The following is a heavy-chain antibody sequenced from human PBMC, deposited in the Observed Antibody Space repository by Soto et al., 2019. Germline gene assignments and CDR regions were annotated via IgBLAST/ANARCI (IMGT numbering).Heavy chain of an antibody. Sequence: EVQLVESGGGLVQPGGSLKLSCAASGFTFSGSAMHWVREASGKGREWVGRIRSKANNYATAYGASEKGRFTISRDDSKNTAYLQMNSLKTEDTAVYYCSRQASDFWSGKPQYYMDVWGKGTTVTVSS. CDR1: GFTFSGSA. V-gene: IGHV3-73*01. D-gene: IGHD3-3*01. CDR2: IRSKANNYAT. CDR3: SRQASDFWSGKPQYYMDV. J-gene: IGHJ6*03.